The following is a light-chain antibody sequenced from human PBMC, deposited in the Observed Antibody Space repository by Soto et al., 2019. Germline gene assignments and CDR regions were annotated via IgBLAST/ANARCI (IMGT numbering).Light chain of an antibody. J-gene: IGKJ3*01. Sequence: DIQMTQSPASVSASVGDSVTITCRASQDISGWLAWYQQRPGTAPHLLIYASSTLNSGVPSRFSGSGSGTDFTLTISGLQPEDFAVYYCQQRSNWPPIFTFGPGTKVDIK. CDR1: QDISGW. V-gene: IGKV1-12*01. CDR2: ASS. CDR3: QQRSNWPPIFT.